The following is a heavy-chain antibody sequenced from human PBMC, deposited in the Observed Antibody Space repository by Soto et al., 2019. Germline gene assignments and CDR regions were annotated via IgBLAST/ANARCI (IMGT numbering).Heavy chain of an antibody. J-gene: IGHJ3*01. CDR3: ARAGSRYGADAFDV. CDR1: GGSIASGGYS. V-gene: IGHV4-30-2*01. D-gene: IGHD5-12*01. CDR2: SYYGGVT. Sequence: SETLSLTCDVSGGSIASGGYSWSWIRQPPGKGLEWIGYSYYGGVTAYNPSLHSRVTISIDRSKNQFSLRVTSLTAADTAVYYCARAGSRYGADAFDVWGHGTMVTVS.